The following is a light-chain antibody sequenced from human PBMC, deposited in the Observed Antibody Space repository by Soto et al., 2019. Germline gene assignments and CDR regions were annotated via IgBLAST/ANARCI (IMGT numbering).Light chain of an antibody. CDR1: QSLLHSNGYNY. Sequence: DIVMNQSPLSLPVTPGEPASISCRSSQSLLHSNGYNYLDWYLQKPGQSPQLLIYLGSNRASGVPDRFSGSGSDTDFTLKISRVEAEDVGVYYCMQALQTPWTFGQGTKV. V-gene: IGKV2-28*01. CDR3: MQALQTPWT. CDR2: LGS. J-gene: IGKJ1*01.